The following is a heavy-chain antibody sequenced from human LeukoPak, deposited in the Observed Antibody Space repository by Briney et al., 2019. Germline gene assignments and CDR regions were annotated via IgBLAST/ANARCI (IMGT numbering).Heavy chain of an antibody. D-gene: IGHD5-12*01. Sequence: ASVNVSCKASGFTFTSSAVQWVRQAPGQRLEWIGWIVVGSGNTNYAQKFQERVTITRDMSTSTAYMELSSLRSEDTAVYYCAAGTLYSGYDYNAFDIWGQGTMVTVSS. J-gene: IGHJ3*02. CDR3: AAGTLYSGYDYNAFDI. V-gene: IGHV1-58*01. CDR2: IVVGSGNT. CDR1: GFTFTSSA.